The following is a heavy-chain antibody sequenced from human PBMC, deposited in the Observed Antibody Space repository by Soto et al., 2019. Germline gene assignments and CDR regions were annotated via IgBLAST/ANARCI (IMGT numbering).Heavy chain of an antibody. Sequence: ASVKVSCKASGGTFSSYAISWVRQAPGQGLEWMGGIIPIFGTANYAQKFQGRVTITADESTSTAYMELSSLRSEDTAVYSCAWRIAAQQGVRNYYYMDVWGKGTTVTVSS. CDR1: GGTFSSYA. D-gene: IGHD6-6*01. V-gene: IGHV1-69*13. CDR2: IIPIFGTA. CDR3: AWRIAAQQGVRNYYYMDV. J-gene: IGHJ6*03.